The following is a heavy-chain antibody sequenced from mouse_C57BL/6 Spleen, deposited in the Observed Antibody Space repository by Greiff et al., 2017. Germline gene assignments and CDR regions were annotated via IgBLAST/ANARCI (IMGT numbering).Heavy chain of an antibody. V-gene: IGHV1-52*01. Sequence: QVQLKQPGAELVRPGSSVKLSCKASGYTFTSYWMHWVKQRPIQGLEWIGNIDPSDSETHYNQKFKDKATLTVDKSSSTAYMQLSSLTSEDSAVYYCARFDIYYYGSSSAWFAYWGQGTLVTVSA. D-gene: IGHD1-1*01. CDR3: ARFDIYYYGSSSAWFAY. J-gene: IGHJ3*01. CDR2: IDPSDSET. CDR1: GYTFTSYW.